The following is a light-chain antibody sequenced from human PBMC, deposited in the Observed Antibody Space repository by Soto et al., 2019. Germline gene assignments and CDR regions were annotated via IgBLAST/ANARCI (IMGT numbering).Light chain of an antibody. J-gene: IGKJ4*01. V-gene: IGKV4-1*01. Sequence: DIVMTQSPDSLAVSLGERATIDCKSSQSVLYSSNNKNYLAWYQKKPGQPPQLLIYWASIRESGVPDRFSGSGSGTDFTLTISSLQAEDVAFYYCQQYYSVPLTFGGGTKVEIK. CDR2: WAS. CDR1: QSVLYSSNNKNY. CDR3: QQYYSVPLT.